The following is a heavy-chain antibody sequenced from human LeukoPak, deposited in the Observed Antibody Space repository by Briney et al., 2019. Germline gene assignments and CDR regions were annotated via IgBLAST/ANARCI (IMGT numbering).Heavy chain of an antibody. CDR2: IYYSGST. J-gene: IGHJ4*02. CDR3: AGREGVMSYEDY. D-gene: IGHD3-16*01. CDR1: GDSISRTDSY. Sequence: SETLSLTCTVSGDSISRTDSYRGWIRQPPGKGLEWIGYIYYSGSTNYNPSLKSRVTISVDTSKNQFSLKLSSVTAADTAVYYCAGREGVMSYEDYWGQGTLVTVSS. V-gene: IGHV4-61*05.